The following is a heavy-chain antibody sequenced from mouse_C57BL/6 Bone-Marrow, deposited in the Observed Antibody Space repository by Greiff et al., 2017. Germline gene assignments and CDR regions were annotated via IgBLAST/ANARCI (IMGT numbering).Heavy chain of an antibody. V-gene: IGHV1-54*01. D-gene: IGHD2-1*01. Sequence: VMLVESGAELVRPGTSVKVSCKASGYAFTNYLIEWVKQRPGQGLEWIGVINPGSGGTNYNEKFKGKATLTADKSSSTAYMQLSSLTSEDSAVYFCARSIYYGNYGFDYWGQGTTLTVSS. CDR1: GYAFTNYL. CDR2: INPGSGGT. J-gene: IGHJ2*01. CDR3: ARSIYYGNYGFDY.